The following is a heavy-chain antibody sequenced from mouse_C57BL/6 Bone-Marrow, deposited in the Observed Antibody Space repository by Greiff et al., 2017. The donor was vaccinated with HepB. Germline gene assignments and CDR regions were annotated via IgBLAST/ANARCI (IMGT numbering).Heavy chain of an antibody. J-gene: IGHJ4*01. Sequence: QVQLQQSGPELVKPGASVKISCKASGYAFSSSWMNWVKQRPGKGLEWIGRIYPGDGDTNYNGKFKGKATLTADKSSSTDYMQLSSLTSEDSAVYFCARRGDSNYAMDYWGQGTSVTVSS. CDR2: IYPGDGDT. V-gene: IGHV1-82*01. CDR1: GYAFSSSW. CDR3: ARRGDSNYAMDY. D-gene: IGHD2-5*01.